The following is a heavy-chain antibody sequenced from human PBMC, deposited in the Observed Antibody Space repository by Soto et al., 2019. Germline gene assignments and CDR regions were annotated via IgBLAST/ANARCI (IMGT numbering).Heavy chain of an antibody. CDR2: TYFSGST. CDR1: GGSISSSSFY. CDR3: ERHGTGVSDFSYLYHGMDV. V-gene: IGHV4-39*01. Sequence: ESLSPTCTVSGGSISSSSFYWGWIRQPTGKGLEWIGSTYFSGSTYYNPSLRSLVTISVDTSKNHLSLKLNSVTAADTAVYYCERHGTGVSDFSYLYHGMDVWGQGTTVTVSS. J-gene: IGHJ6*02. D-gene: IGHD3-3*01.